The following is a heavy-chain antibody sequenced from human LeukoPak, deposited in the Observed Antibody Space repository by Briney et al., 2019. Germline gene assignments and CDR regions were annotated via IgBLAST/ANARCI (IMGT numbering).Heavy chain of an antibody. V-gene: IGHV4-61*01. D-gene: IGHD5-12*01. CDR1: VDPISSYSDYSNYK. J-gene: IGHJ4*02. CDR3: AREYSGFDY. Sequence: SETLSLTCTVSVDPISSYSDYSNYKWTWIRQPPGKGLEWIGYVYYSGSTNYNPSLKSRVTISVGASKNQLSLKLTSVTAADTAVYYCAREYSGFDYWGQGTLVTVSS. CDR2: VYYSGST.